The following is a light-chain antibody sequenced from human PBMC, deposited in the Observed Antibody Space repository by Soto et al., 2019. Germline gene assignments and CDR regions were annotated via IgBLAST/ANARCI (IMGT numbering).Light chain of an antibody. V-gene: IGKV3-15*01. J-gene: IGKJ2*01. CDR2: GAS. CDR3: QQYNNWPPYT. Sequence: EILMTQSPGTLSVSPGERATLSCRASQSVSSSLAWYQQKPGQAPRLLIYGASTRATGIPARFSGSGSGTEFTLTISSLQSEDFAIYYCQQYNNWPPYTFGQGTKLEIK. CDR1: QSVSSS.